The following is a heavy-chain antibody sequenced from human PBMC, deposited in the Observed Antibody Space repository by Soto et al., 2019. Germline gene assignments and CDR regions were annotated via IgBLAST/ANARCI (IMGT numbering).Heavy chain of an antibody. CDR1: VYSIITGFN. Sequence: SAALSLTSALSVYSIITGFNWAWIRQPPGKGLEWIGSIYHSGSTYYNLSLKSRVTISSDASKNQISLKLSAVTAADTALYYCERDWGTGFYQLDAWGQGTIVTV. CDR2: IYHSGST. V-gene: IGHV4-38-2*02. CDR3: ERDWGTGFYQLDA. D-gene: IGHD2-2*01. J-gene: IGHJ5*02.